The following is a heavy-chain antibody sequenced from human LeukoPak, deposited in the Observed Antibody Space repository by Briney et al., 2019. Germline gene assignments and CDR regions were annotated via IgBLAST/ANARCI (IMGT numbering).Heavy chain of an antibody. D-gene: IGHD1-1*01. J-gene: IGHJ4*02. CDR3: ARDRGERPFDY. Sequence: GGSLRLSCAASGFIVSSKYMSWVRQAPGKGLEWVSVIYSGGSTYYAASVEGRFTISRDNSKNTLYLQMNSLRAEDTAVYYCARDRGERPFDYWGQGTLVTVSS. CDR2: IYSGGST. CDR1: GFIVSSKY. V-gene: IGHV3-53*01.